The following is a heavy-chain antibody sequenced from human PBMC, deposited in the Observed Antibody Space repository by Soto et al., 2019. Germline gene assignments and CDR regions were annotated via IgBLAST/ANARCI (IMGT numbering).Heavy chain of an antibody. CDR2: IYSSGST. CDR3: ARRYGGGLDY. J-gene: IGHJ4*02. V-gene: IGHV4-59*08. Sequence: QVQLLESGPGLVKPSETLSLTCTVSGGSISNYYWSWIRQPPGKGLEWIGYIYSSGSTNYNPSLKSRVTISVDTSKNQFSLKLSSVTAVDTAVYYCARRYGGGLDYWGQGTLVTVS. D-gene: IGHD4-17*01. CDR1: GGSISNYY.